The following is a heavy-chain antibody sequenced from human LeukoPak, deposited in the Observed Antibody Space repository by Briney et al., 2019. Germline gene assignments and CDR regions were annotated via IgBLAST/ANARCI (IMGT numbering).Heavy chain of an antibody. V-gene: IGHV1-24*01. CDR2: FDPEDGKT. D-gene: IGHD3-10*01. Sequence: ASVNVSCKVSGYRLSELSMHWVRRAAGKGLEWMGRFDPEDGKTIYTQKFQGRVTMTEDTSADIAYMELSSLKSEDTGMYFCARGVGASDLDYWGQGTLVTVSS. J-gene: IGHJ4*02. CDR3: ARGVGASDLDY. CDR1: GYRLSELS.